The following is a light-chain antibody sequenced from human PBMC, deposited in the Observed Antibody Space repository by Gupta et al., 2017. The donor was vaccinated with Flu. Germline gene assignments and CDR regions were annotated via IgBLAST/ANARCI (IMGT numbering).Light chain of an antibody. V-gene: IGLV2-14*04. CDR1: SSDIGGYNY. J-gene: IGLJ2*01. CDR3: SSYTRYSTLV. Sequence: TSSDIGGYNYVSWYQQHPGKAPKLMIYDVSNRPSGVSNRFSGSKSGNTASLTISGLQAEDEADYYCSSYTRYSTLVFGGGTKLTVL. CDR2: DVS.